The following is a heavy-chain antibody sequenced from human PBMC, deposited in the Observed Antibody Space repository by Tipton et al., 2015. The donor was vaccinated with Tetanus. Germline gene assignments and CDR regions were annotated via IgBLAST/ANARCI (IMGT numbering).Heavy chain of an antibody. V-gene: IGHV3-21*01. D-gene: IGHD4-17*01. CDR2: ISGSSNFI. CDR3: ARGPYHYGDYYFDY. CDR1: GFTFSAYS. J-gene: IGHJ4*02. Sequence: GSLRLSCAASGFTFSAYSLSWVRQTPGKGLEWVSAISGSSNFIYYADSMKGRFTISRDNARNSLFLEMKSLRVGDTAVYYCARGPYHYGDYYFDYWGRGTLVTVSS.